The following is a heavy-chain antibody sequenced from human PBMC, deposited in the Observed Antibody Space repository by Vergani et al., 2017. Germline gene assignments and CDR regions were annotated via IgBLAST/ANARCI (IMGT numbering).Heavy chain of an antibody. D-gene: IGHD6-19*01. CDR1: GYTFTGYY. CDR3: ATLPSDIAVAGKVSVPDY. J-gene: IGHJ4*02. CDR2: INPNSGGT. V-gene: IGHV1-2*02. Sequence: QVQLVQSGAEVKKPGASVKVSCKASGYTFTGYYMHWVRQAPGQGLEWMGWINPNSGGTNYAQKFQGRVTMTRDTSISTAYMELSRPRSDDTAVYYCATLPSDIAVAGKVSVPDYWGQGTLVTVSS.